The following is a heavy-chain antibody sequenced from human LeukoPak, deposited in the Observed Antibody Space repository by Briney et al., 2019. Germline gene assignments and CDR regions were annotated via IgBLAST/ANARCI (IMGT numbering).Heavy chain of an antibody. V-gene: IGHV1-69*05. CDR2: IIPLFGTA. D-gene: IGHD2-15*01. CDR1: GGTFSSYA. Sequence: SSVKVSCKASGGTFSSYAISWVRQDAGHALEWMGRIIPLFGTANYAQKFQGRVTITTDESTSTAYMELSSLRSEDTAVYYCARGAGYCSGGSCYDYWGQGTLVTVSS. CDR3: ARGAGYCSGGSCYDY. J-gene: IGHJ4*02.